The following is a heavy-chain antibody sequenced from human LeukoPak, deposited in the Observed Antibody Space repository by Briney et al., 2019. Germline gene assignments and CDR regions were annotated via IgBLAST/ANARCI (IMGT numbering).Heavy chain of an antibody. D-gene: IGHD6-6*01. CDR2: IYYSGST. Sequence: SETLSLTCTVSGGSISSGGYYWNWIRQHPGKGLEWIGYIYYSGSTYYNPSLRGRVTISVDTSKNQFSLKLSSVTAADTAVYYCARDRFSYSSSSGVSKGLDYWGQGTLVTVSS. J-gene: IGHJ4*02. CDR1: GGSISSGGYY. V-gene: IGHV4-31*03. CDR3: ARDRFSYSSSSGVSKGLDY.